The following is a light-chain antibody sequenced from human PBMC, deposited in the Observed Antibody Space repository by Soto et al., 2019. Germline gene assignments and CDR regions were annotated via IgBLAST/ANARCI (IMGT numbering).Light chain of an antibody. CDR3: QSYDSSLSGPYV. Sequence: QSVLTRPPSVSGAPGQRVTISCTGSSSNIGAGYDVHWYQQLPGTAPKLLIYGNSNRPSGVPDRFSGSKSGTSASLAITGLQAEDEADYYCQSYDSSLSGPYVFGTGTKVNVL. CDR2: GNS. CDR1: SSNIGAGYD. V-gene: IGLV1-40*01. J-gene: IGLJ1*01.